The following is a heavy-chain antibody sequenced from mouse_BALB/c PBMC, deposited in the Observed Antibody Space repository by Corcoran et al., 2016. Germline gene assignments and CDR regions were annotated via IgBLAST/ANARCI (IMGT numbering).Heavy chain of an antibody. V-gene: IGHV9-1*02. J-gene: IGHJ4*01. Sequence: QIQLVQSGPERKKPGETVKISCKASGYTFPNYGMNWVKQAPGKGLKWMGWINTYTGEPTYADDFKERFAFSLETSASTAYLQINNLKNEDMATYFCARSYYGSSRDYWGQGTSVTVSS. CDR1: GYTFPNYG. CDR3: ARSYYGSSRDY. CDR2: INTYTGEP. D-gene: IGHD1-1*01.